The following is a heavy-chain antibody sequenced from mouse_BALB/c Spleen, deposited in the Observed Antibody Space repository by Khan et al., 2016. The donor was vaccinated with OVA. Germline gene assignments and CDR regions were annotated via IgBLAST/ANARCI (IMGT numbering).Heavy chain of an antibody. CDR1: GFTFSTYG. Sequence: EVQLVESGGDVVKPGGSPKLSCAASGFTFSTYGMSWVRQTPDKRLEWVATVSTGGHYTYYPDTVKGRFTISRDNAKNTLYLQMNSLKSEDTAIFYCARLAYYYDSEGFAYWGQGTLVTVSS. CDR3: ARLAYYYDSEGFAY. J-gene: IGHJ3*01. CDR2: VSTGGHYT. V-gene: IGHV5-6*01. D-gene: IGHD1-1*01.